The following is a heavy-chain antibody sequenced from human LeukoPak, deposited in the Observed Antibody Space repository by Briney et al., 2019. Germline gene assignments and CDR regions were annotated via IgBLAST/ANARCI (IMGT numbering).Heavy chain of an antibody. D-gene: IGHD3-22*01. Sequence: ASVKDSCRASGYTFTDYYMRWVRLAPGQGLERMGRINPNSGGTNYAQKFQARVTMTRDTSISTAYMELSRLRSDDTALYYCARAAYYYDGSGYYLADWGQGTLVTVSS. J-gene: IGHJ4*02. CDR3: ARAAYYYDGSGYYLAD. CDR1: GYTFTDYY. CDR2: INPNSGGT. V-gene: IGHV1-2*06.